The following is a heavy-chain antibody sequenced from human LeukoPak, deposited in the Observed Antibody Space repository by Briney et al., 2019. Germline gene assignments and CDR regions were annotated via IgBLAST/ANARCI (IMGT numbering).Heavy chain of an antibody. CDR1: GGSISSSSYY. CDR2: IYYSGST. CDR3: ARDLIPWEAAAGQFDY. J-gene: IGHJ4*02. V-gene: IGHV4-39*07. Sequence: SETLSLTCTVSGGSISSSSYYWGWIRQPPGKGLEWIGSIYYSGSTYYNPSLKSRVTISVDTSKNQFSLKLSSVTAADTAVYYCARDLIPWEAAAGQFDYWGQGTLVTVSS. D-gene: IGHD6-13*01.